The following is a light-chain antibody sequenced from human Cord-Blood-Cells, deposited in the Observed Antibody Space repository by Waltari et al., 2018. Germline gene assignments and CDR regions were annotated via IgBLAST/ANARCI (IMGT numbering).Light chain of an antibody. Sequence: QSALTQPRLVSGSPGQSVTISRTGTSSDVGGYNYVSWYQQHPGKAPKLMIYDVSKRPSGVPDRFSGSKSGNTASLTISGLQAEDEADYYCCSYAGSYTLVFGGGTKLTVL. J-gene: IGLJ3*02. CDR1: SSDVGGYNY. CDR2: DVS. CDR3: CSYAGSYTLV. V-gene: IGLV2-11*01.